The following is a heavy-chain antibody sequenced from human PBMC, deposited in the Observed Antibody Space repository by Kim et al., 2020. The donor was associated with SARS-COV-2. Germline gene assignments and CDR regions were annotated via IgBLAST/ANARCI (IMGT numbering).Heavy chain of an antibody. Sequence: GGSLRLSCEASGFTFSDYSMSWVRQAPGKGLEWVSSISSSSTYILFADSLKGRFIISRDNVRNSLYLQMNSLRAEDTAVYYCAREVHITIFGVVNYGM. V-gene: IGHV3-21*01. D-gene: IGHD3-3*01. CDR1: GFTFSDYS. CDR2: ISSSSTYI. CDR3: AREVHITIFGVVNYGM. J-gene: IGHJ6*01.